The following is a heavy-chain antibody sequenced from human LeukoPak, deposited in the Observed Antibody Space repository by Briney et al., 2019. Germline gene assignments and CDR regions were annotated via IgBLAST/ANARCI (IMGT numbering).Heavy chain of an antibody. CDR2: FTAYGGT. V-gene: IGHV3-23*01. CDR3: AKGSTGGKVDWFDP. CDR1: GFIFSDYT. J-gene: IGHJ5*02. D-gene: IGHD4-23*01. Sequence: GESLGLSCAASGFIFSDYTMMWVRRAPGKGLQWVATFTAYGGTYYAASVKGRFAISRDNSRDTVSLYMNSLRVEDTAMYYCAKGSTGGKVDWFDPWGPGTLVTVSS.